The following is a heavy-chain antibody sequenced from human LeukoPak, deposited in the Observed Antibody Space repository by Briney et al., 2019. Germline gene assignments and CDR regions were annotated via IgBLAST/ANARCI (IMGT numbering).Heavy chain of an antibody. V-gene: IGHV3-48*01. D-gene: IGHD5-18*01. CDR1: VFTLVDYS. J-gene: IGHJ4*01. CDR3: ARVGEYSYGSSSHFDY. Sequence: GGSLRLSCAASVFTLVDYSMNWVRQAPGEGVWGISYISSTSDITYFADSVKARLRASRDTAKTSLSLQMTSLRAEDTAIYYCARVGEYSYGSSSHFDYWGHGTLVTVSS. CDR2: ISSTSDIT.